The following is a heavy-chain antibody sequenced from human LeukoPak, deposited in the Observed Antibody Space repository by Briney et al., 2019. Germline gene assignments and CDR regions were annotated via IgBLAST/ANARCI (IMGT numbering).Heavy chain of an antibody. Sequence: ASVKVSCKASGYTYTAYYMHWVRQAPGQGLEWMGWINPNSGGTNYAQKFQGRVTMTRDTSISTAYMELSRLTSDDTAVYYCAREYNYAYDYWGQGTLVTVSS. V-gene: IGHV1-2*02. D-gene: IGHD5-18*01. CDR2: INPNSGGT. CDR1: GYTYTAYY. J-gene: IGHJ4*02. CDR3: AREYNYAYDY.